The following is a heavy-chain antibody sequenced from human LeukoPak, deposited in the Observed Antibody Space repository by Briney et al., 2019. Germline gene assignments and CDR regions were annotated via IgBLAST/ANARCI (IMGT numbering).Heavy chain of an antibody. V-gene: IGHV1-58*01. J-gene: IGHJ3*02. CDR3: AARPGGYASFDI. D-gene: IGHD3-16*01. Sequence: SVKVSCKTSGFTFTNSAVQWVRQTRGQRLEWIWWIVVGSSNTDYTQKFQERVTITRDMSTGTAYMELSSLRSEDTAVYYCAARPGGYASFDIWGQGTMVTVSS. CDR2: IVVGSSNT. CDR1: GFTFTNSA.